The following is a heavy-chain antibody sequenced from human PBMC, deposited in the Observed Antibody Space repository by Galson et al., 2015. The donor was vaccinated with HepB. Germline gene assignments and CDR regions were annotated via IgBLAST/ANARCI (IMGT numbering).Heavy chain of an antibody. V-gene: IGHV1-18*01. CDR2: ISAYNGNT. CDR3: AREVAAHYYYYYMDV. J-gene: IGHJ6*03. Sequence: SVKVSCKASGYTLTSYGISWVRQAPGQGLEWMGWISAYNGNTNYAQKLQGRVTMTTDTSTSTAYMELRSLRSDDTAVYYCAREVAAHYYYYYMDVWGKGTTVTVSS. CDR1: GYTLTSYG. D-gene: IGHD6-6*01.